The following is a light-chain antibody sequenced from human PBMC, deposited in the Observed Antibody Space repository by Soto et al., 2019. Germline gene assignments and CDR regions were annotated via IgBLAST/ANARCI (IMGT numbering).Light chain of an antibody. V-gene: IGLV2-11*01. CDR1: SSDVGRYDY. CDR3: CSFAGSFSYV. J-gene: IGLJ1*01. Sequence: ALTQPRSVSGSPGQSVTISCTGTSSDVGRYDYVSWYQQHPGKAPKLIIYDVTERPAGVPDRFSGSKSGNTASLTISGLQAEDEADYSCCSFAGSFSYVFGGGTKVTVL. CDR2: DVT.